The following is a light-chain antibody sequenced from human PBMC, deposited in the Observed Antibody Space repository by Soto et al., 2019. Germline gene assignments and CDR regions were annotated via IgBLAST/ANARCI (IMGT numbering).Light chain of an antibody. CDR3: QQYNSYSRT. Sequence: DIQMTQSPSTLSASVGGRVTITCRASQSISSWLAWYQQKPGKAPKLLIFDASSLESGVPSRFSGSGSGTEFTLTISSLQPDDFATYYCQQYNSYSRTFRQGPKLDIK. CDR2: DAS. J-gene: IGKJ1*01. CDR1: QSISSW. V-gene: IGKV1-5*01.